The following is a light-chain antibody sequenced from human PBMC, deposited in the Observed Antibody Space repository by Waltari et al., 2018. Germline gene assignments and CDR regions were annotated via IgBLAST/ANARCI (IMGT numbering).Light chain of an antibody. J-gene: IGKJ2*01. CDR2: RAS. CDR1: QSVSIN. V-gene: IGKV3-15*01. Sequence: EIVLTQFPASLSVSPGERATLSCRASQSVSINLAWYQQKPGQPPRLLISRASSRATGVPARFSGGGSETDFSLTISSLQSEDFAVYYCQQYETWPLNTFGQGTILEIK. CDR3: QQYETWPLNT.